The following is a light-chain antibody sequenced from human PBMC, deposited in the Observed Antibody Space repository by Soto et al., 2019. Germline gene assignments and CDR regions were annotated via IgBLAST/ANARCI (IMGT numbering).Light chain of an antibody. V-gene: IGLV1-44*01. Sequence: QSVVTQPPSASGTPGQTIAISCSGGSSNIGSHTVNWYQQLPGTAPRLLIYSNTQRPSGVPDHFSGSKSGTSASLAISGLQSEYECDYYCAAWDDSLNGVVFGGGPKVTVL. J-gene: IGLJ2*01. CDR2: SNT. CDR3: AAWDDSLNGVV. CDR1: SSNIGSHT.